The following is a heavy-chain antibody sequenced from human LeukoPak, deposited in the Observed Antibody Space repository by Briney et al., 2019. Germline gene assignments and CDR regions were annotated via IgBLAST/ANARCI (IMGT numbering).Heavy chain of an antibody. V-gene: IGHV4-34*01. CDR1: GGSFSGYY. J-gene: IGHJ3*01. Sequence: PSETLSLTCAVYGGSFSGYYWSWIRQPPGKGLEWIGEINHGGSINYNPSLKSRVTISRDTSKNQFSLNLYSVTAADTAVYYCAKVYSSSPRDSFDVWGPGTMATVSS. CDR3: AKVYSSSPRDSFDV. CDR2: INHGGSI. D-gene: IGHD6-6*01.